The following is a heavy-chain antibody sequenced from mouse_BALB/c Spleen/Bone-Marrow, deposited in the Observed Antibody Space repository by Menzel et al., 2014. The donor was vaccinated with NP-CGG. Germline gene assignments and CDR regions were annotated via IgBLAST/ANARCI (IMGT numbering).Heavy chain of an antibody. J-gene: IGHJ3*01. V-gene: IGHV1S81*02. CDR1: GYTFTSYY. CDR2: INPSNGGT. CDR3: TSFAY. Sequence: QVQLQQSGAELVKPGASVKLSCKASGYTFTSYYMYWVKQRPGQGLEWIGEINPSNGGTNFDEKFKSKATLTVDKSSSTAYMQLSSLTSEDSAVYYCTSFAYWGQRTLVTVSA.